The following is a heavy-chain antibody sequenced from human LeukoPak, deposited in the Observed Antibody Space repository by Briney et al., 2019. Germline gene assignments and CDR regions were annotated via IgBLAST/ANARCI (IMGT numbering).Heavy chain of an antibody. J-gene: IGHJ4*02. CDR3: AREKSGYYCFDY. CDR2: ISTYNGNT. D-gene: IGHD3-9*01. Sequence: GASVKVSCKASGYSFTNSGISWVRQAPGQGLEWMGWISTYNGNTKYAQKFQGRVTMTRDTSISTAYMELSRLRSDDTAVYYCAREKSGYYCFDYWGQGTLVTVSS. V-gene: IGHV1-18*01. CDR1: GYSFTNSG.